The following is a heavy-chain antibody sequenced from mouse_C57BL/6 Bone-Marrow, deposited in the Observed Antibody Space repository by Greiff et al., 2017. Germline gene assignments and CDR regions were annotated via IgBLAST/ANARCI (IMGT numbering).Heavy chain of an antibody. CDR2: ISNGGGCT. CDR1: GFTFSDYY. V-gene: IGHV5-12*01. CDR3: ARQSDYDPFAY. J-gene: IGHJ3*01. D-gene: IGHD2-4*01. Sequence: EVQLQESGGGLVQPGGSLKLSCAASGFTFSDYYMYWVRQTPEKRLEWVAYISNGGGCTYYPDTVKGRFTISRDNAKNTLYLQLSRLKSEDTAMYCCARQSDYDPFAYWGQGTLVTVSA.